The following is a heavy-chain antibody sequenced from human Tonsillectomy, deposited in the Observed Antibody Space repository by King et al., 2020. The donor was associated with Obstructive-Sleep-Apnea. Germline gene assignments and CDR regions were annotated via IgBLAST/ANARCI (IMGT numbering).Heavy chain of an antibody. CDR1: GFTLDDFA. V-gene: IGHV3-43D*03. CDR2: ISWDGTST. Sequence: VQLVESGGVVIQPGGSLRISCAASGFTLDDFAMHWVRQAPGKGLEWVSLISWDGTSTYYADSVKGRFIISRDNSKNSLYLQVNSLRAEDTALYYCAKDVDVAGYNGMDVWGQGTTVTVSS. CDR3: AKDVDVAGYNGMDV. J-gene: IGHJ6*02. D-gene: IGHD5-12*01.